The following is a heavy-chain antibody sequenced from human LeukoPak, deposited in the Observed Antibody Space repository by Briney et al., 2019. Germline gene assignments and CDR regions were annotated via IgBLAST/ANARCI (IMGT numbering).Heavy chain of an antibody. CDR1: ASTFSSYG. J-gene: IGHJ3*02. Sequence: PGGSLRLSCSASASTFSSYGMGWVRPAPGKGLEWVSAISGGGGSTSHADSVKGRFTISRDNTKNTLYLQMNSLRAEDTAVYYCAKIFYMIVVEGAFDIWGQGTMVTVSS. V-gene: IGHV3-23*01. D-gene: IGHD3-22*01. CDR2: ISGGGGST. CDR3: AKIFYMIVVEGAFDI.